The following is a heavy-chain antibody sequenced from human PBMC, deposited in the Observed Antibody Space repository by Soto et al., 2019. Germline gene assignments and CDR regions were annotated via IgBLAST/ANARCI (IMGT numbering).Heavy chain of an antibody. J-gene: IGHJ3*02. Sequence: EVQLLESGGGLVQPGGSLRLSCAASGFTFSSYAMSWVRQAPGKWLEWVSAISGSGGLTYYADSEKGRFTISRDNSKNALYLQMNSLRAEATAVYYCAKDGFSGTGQWQRDDDAFDIWGQGTMVIVSS. V-gene: IGHV3-23*01. CDR1: GFTFSSYA. D-gene: IGHD6-19*01. CDR3: AKDGFSGTGQWQRDDDAFDI. CDR2: ISGSGGLT.